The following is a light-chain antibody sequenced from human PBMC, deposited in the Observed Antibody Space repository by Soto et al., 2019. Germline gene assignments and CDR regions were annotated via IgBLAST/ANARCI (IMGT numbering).Light chain of an antibody. Sequence: EIVMTQSQATLSVSPGERATLSCRASQSVRSNLAWYQQKPGQAPRLLIYGASTRATGIPARFSGSGSGTEFTLTISSLQSEDFAVYYGQQYNNWPPYFGGGTKVEIK. J-gene: IGKJ4*01. CDR1: QSVRSN. CDR3: QQYNNWPPY. CDR2: GAS. V-gene: IGKV3-15*01.